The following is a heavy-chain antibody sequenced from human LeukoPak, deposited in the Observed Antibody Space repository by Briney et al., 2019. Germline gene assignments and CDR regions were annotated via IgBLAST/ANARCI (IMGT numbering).Heavy chain of an antibody. Sequence: KPSGTLSLTCAVSGGSISSSNWWSWVRQPPGKGLEWIGEIYHSGSTNYNPSLKSRVTISVDKSKNQFSLKLSSVTAADTAVYYCARDKTAEVAAPDAFDIWGQGTMVTVSS. D-gene: IGHD6-19*01. V-gene: IGHV4-4*02. CDR3: ARDKTAEVAAPDAFDI. J-gene: IGHJ3*02. CDR2: IYHSGST. CDR1: GGSISSSNW.